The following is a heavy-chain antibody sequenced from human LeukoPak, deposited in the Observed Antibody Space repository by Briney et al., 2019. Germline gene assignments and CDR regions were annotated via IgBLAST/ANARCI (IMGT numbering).Heavy chain of an antibody. CDR3: ARVAGTTIYYYYGMDV. D-gene: IGHD1-7*01. CDR2: ISAYNGNT. V-gene: IGHV1-18*01. J-gene: IGHJ6*02. Sequence: ASVKVSCKASGYTFTSYAISWVRQAPGQGLEWMGWISAYNGNTNYAQKLQGRVTMTTDTSTSTAYMELRSLRSDDTAVYYCARVAGTTIYYYYGMDVWGQGTTVTVSS. CDR1: GYTFTSYA.